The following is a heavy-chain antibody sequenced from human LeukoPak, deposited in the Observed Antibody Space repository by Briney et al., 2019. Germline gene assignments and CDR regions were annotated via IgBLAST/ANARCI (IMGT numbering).Heavy chain of an antibody. D-gene: IGHD4-11*01. V-gene: IGHV3-23*01. CDR1: GFTFSSYA. Sequence: GGSLRLSRAASGFTFSSYAMSWVRQAPGKGLEWVSAISGSGGSTYYADSVKGRFTISRDNSKNTLYLQMNSLRAEDTAVYYCAKDREITVTRPYYYMDVWGKGTTVTVSS. CDR2: ISGSGGST. J-gene: IGHJ6*03. CDR3: AKDREITVTRPYYYMDV.